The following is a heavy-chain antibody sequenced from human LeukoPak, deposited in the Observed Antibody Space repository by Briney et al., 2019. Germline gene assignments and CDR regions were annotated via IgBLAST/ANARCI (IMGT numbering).Heavy chain of an antibody. CDR3: AKDIAAGMGEYFQR. V-gene: IGHV3-9*01. Sequence: GRSLRLSCAASGFTFDDYAMHWVRQAPGKGLEWVSGISWNSGSIGYADSVKGRFAISRDNAKNSLYLQMNSLRAEDTALYYCAKDIAAGMGEYFQRWGQGTLVTVSS. CDR1: GFTFDDYA. J-gene: IGHJ1*01. D-gene: IGHD6-13*01. CDR2: ISWNSGSI.